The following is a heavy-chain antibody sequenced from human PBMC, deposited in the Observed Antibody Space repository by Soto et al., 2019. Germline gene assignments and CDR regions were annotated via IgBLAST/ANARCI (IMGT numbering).Heavy chain of an antibody. CDR3: DRSSLYGMDV. CDR1: GGSIDGYY. D-gene: IGHD1-1*01. J-gene: IGHJ6*02. V-gene: IGHV4-59*01. Sequence: PGETLSLTCAVTGGSIDGYYMNWVRQSPGKGLEWIGYIYYSGSTNNSPSLKSRVNISVDMSRNNFSLQLSSVTASDTAVYYSDRSSLYGMDVWGQGTRVTVSS. CDR2: IYYSGST.